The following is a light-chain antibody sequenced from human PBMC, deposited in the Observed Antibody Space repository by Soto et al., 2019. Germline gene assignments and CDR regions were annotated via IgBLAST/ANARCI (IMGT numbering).Light chain of an antibody. CDR3: CSYVGARTYV. CDR2: EGS. J-gene: IGLJ1*01. V-gene: IGLV2-23*01. Sequence: QSVLTQPASVTRSPGQSITISCSGSISDVGSSGPVSWYQHHPGQVPKLIIYEGSRRPSGVSSRFSGSKTGNTASLTIPGLQAEDEANYYCCSYVGARTYVFGTGTKVTVL. CDR1: ISDVGSSGP.